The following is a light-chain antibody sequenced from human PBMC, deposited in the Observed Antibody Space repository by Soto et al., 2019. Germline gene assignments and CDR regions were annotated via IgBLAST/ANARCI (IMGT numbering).Light chain of an antibody. CDR1: SSNIGSNS. V-gene: IGLV1-44*01. CDR2: SSN. Sequence: QLVLTQPPSASGTPGQRVTISCSGSSSNIGSNSVNWYQQLPRTAPKLLMYSSNQRPSGVPDRFSGSKSGNSASLAISGLQSEDEADYYCAAWDDSLNGVVFGGGTKLTV. CDR3: AAWDDSLNGVV. J-gene: IGLJ2*01.